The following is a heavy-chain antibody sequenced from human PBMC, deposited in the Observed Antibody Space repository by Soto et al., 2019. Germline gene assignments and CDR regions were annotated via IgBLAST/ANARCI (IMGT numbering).Heavy chain of an antibody. Sequence: GGSLRLSCAASGFKFSNYAMSWVRQAPGKGLEWVSLISATGGGTYYADSVKGRFTISRDNSHNTLYLQVHSLTAEDTAVYYCAKDRRSGGNSAFYFDFWGQGAQVTVSS. CDR1: GFKFSNYA. D-gene: IGHD3-16*01. CDR3: AKDRRSGGNSAFYFDF. V-gene: IGHV3-23*01. J-gene: IGHJ4*02. CDR2: ISATGGGT.